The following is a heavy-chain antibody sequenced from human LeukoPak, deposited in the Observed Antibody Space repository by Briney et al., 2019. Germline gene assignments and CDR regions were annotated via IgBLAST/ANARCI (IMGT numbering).Heavy chain of an antibody. CDR3: ARIRGYYDILTGSNDAFDI. CDR1: GYTFTSYG. V-gene: IGHV1-18*01. CDR2: ISAHNGNT. J-gene: IGHJ3*02. Sequence: ASVKVSCKASGYTFTSYGISWVRQAPGQGLEWMGWISAHNGNTNYAQKLQGRVTMTTDTSASTAYMELRSLRSDDTAVYYCARIRGYYDILTGSNDAFDIWGQGTMVTVSS. D-gene: IGHD3-9*01.